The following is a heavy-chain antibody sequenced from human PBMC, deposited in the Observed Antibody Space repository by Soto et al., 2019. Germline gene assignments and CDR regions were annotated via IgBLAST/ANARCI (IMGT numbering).Heavy chain of an antibody. CDR2: FDPEDGET. J-gene: IGHJ3*02. V-gene: IGHV1-24*01. CDR1: GYTLTELS. Sequence: ASVKVSCKVSGYTLTELSMHWVRQAPGKGLEWMGGFDPEDGETIYAQKFQGRVTMTEDTSTDTAYMELGSLRSEDTAVYYCATQAVGVIVYRAAFDIWGQGTMVTVSS. CDR3: ATQAVGVIVYRAAFDI. D-gene: IGHD3-16*02.